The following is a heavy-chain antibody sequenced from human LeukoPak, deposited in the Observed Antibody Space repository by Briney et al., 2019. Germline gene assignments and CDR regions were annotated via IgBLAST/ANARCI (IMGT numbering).Heavy chain of an antibody. CDR3: ARALGGTVKYYFYGMDV. J-gene: IGHJ6*02. CDR2: IGTVDDT. D-gene: IGHD4-17*01. V-gene: IGHV3-13*01. CDR1: GFTFRSYD. Sequence: GGSLRLSCAASGFTFRSYDMHWVRQVKGKGLEWVSAIGTVDDTYYPGSVKGRFTVSRENAKNSLYLQMNNLTAADTAVYYCARALGGTVKYYFYGMDVWGQGTTVTVSS.